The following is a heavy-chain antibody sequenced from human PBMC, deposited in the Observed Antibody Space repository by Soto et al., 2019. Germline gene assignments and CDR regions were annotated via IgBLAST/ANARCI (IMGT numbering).Heavy chain of an antibody. CDR1: GFTFSDHY. V-gene: IGHV3-72*01. Sequence: EVQLVESGGGLVQPGGSLRLSCAASGFTFSDHYMYWVRQAPGKGLEWVGRAKDKTKSYTTQYAASVKGRFTSSRDDSKNSLYLQMDSLKTEDTAVYYCVRGALSALDVWGQGTTVTVSS. J-gene: IGHJ6*02. CDR2: AKDKTKSYTT. CDR3: VRGALSALDV.